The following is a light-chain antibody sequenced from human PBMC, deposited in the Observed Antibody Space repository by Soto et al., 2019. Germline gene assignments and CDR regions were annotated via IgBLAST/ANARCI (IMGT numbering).Light chain of an antibody. CDR3: QQYTNAPRT. V-gene: IGKV3-20*01. CDR2: RAS. Sequence: EIVLTQSPGSLSLSPGETATLSCRASQSINNYFLAWHQQRPGQAPRLLIFRASQRASGIPDRLRGSGSGTDFTLTITGLEPEDFAVYYCQQYTNAPRTFGQGTKVEIK. J-gene: IGKJ1*01. CDR1: QSINNYF.